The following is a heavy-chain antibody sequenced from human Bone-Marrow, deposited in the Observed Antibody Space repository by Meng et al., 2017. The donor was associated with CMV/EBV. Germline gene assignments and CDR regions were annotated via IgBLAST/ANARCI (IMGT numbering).Heavy chain of an antibody. D-gene: IGHD3-3*01. CDR1: GFTFSSYS. CDR2: IKQDGSEK. V-gene: IGHV3-7*01. J-gene: IGHJ6*01. CDR3: ARDTKEGYDFWSGYYRANYYYYGMDV. Sequence: GGSLRLSCAASGFTFSSYSMNWVRQAPGKGLEWVANIKQDGSEKYYVDSVKGRFTISRDNAKNSLYLQMNSLRAEDTAVYYCARDTKEGYDFWSGYYRANYYYYGMDVWGQGPTVTGSS.